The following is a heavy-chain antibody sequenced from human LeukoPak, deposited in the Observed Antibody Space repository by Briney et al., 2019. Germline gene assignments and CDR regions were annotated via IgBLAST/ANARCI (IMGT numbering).Heavy chain of an antibody. V-gene: IGHV4-59*01. CDR2: IYYSGST. Sequence: SETLSLTCTVSGDSFRSYYWSWIRQPPGKGLEWIGYIYYSGSTNYNPSLKSRVTISVDTSKNQFSLKLNSVTAADTAVYYCARGRNLEWFDYWGQGTLVAVSS. J-gene: IGHJ5*01. CDR1: GDSFRSYY. CDR3: ARGRNLEWFDY. D-gene: IGHD3-3*01.